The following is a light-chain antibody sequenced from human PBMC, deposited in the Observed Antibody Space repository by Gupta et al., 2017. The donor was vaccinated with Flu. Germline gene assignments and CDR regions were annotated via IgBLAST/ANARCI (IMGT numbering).Light chain of an antibody. CDR2: EVT. V-gene: IGLV2-23*02. CDR1: NNDVGRYNR. CDR3: CSFASPYTWI. J-gene: IGLJ2*01. Sequence: QSALTQPASVSGSPGQSITISCSGTNNDVGRYNRVSWYQQYPGKAPKILIYEVTKRPSEVSNRFSGSKSGNTASLTISGLQAEDEADYYCCSFASPYTWIFGGGPTVTVL.